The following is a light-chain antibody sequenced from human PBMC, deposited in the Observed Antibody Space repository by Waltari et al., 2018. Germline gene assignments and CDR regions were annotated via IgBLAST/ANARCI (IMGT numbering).Light chain of an antibody. Sequence: CRASQTVRTTYLAWYQQKPGQAPTRLMDGASSRDTGIPDRFSGSGSGTDFSLTISILEPEDFAVYYCQQYDISPRTFGGGTKVEIK. V-gene: IGKV3-20*01. CDR3: QQYDISPRT. CDR1: QTVRTTY. CDR2: GAS. J-gene: IGKJ4*01.